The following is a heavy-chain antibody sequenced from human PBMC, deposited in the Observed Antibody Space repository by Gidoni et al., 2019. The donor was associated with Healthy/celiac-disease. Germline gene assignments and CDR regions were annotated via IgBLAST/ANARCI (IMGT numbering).Heavy chain of an antibody. CDR2: IYWDDDK. D-gene: IGHD6-6*01. V-gene: IGHV2-5*02. J-gene: IGHJ5*02. Sequence: QITLKESGPTLVKPTQTLTLTCTFSGLSLSTSGVGVGWIRQPPGKALEWLALIYWDDDKRYSPSLKSRLTITKDTSKNQVVLTMTNMDPVDTATYYCAHRPPIAARFRWFDPWGQGTLVTVSS. CDR3: AHRPPIAARFRWFDP. CDR1: GLSLSTSGVG.